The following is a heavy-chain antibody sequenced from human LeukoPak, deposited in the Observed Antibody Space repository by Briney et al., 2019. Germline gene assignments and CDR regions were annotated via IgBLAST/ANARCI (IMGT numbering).Heavy chain of an antibody. V-gene: IGHV3-64D*06. D-gene: IGHD3-9*01. Sequence: PGGSLRLSCSASGFTFSSYAMHWVRQAPGKGLEYVSAISSNGGSTYYADSVKGRFTISRDNSKNTLYLQMSSLRAEDTAVYYCANYDILIGYGYWGQGTLVTVSS. J-gene: IGHJ4*02. CDR2: ISSNGGST. CDR3: ANYDILIGYGY. CDR1: GFTFSSYA.